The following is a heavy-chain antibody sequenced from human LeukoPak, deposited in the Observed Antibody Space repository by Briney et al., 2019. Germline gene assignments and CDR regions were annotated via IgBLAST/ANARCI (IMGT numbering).Heavy chain of an antibody. CDR2: ISGSGGST. D-gene: IGHD6-13*01. CDR3: AKDTGIAAAAYYFDY. CDR1: GFTFSSYA. V-gene: IGHV3-23*01. Sequence: GGSLRLSCAASGFTFSSYAMNWVRQAPGKGLEWVSAISGSGGSTYYADSVKGRFTISRDNSKNTLYLQMNSLRAEDTAVYYCAKDTGIAAAAYYFDYWSQGTLVTVSS. J-gene: IGHJ4*02.